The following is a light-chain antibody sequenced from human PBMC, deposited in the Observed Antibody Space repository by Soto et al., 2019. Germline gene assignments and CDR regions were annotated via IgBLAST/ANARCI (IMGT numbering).Light chain of an antibody. CDR3: QSYDTSLYGYV. J-gene: IGLJ1*01. Sequence: QSVLTQPPSVSGAPGQRVTISCTGSSSNIGAGYDVHWYQQLPGTAPKLLIYGNSNRPSGVPDRFSGSKSVTSASLAITGLQAEDEADYYCQSYDTSLYGYVFGTGTKLTVL. CDR1: SSNIGAGYD. CDR2: GNS. V-gene: IGLV1-40*01.